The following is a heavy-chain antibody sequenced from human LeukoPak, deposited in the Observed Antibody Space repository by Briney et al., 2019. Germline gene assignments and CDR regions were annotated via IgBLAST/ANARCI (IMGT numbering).Heavy chain of an antibody. V-gene: IGHV3-48*02. J-gene: IGHJ6*02. CDR3: AREVDRCMLTYCYYYGMDV. Sequence: GGSLRLSCAASGFTFSSYSMNWVRQAPGKGLEWVSYISSSSSTIYYADSVKGRFTISRDNAKNSLYLQMNSLRDEDTAVYYCAREVDRCMLTYCYYYGMDVWGQGTTVTVSS. D-gene: IGHD2-8*01. CDR2: ISSSSSTI. CDR1: GFTFSSYS.